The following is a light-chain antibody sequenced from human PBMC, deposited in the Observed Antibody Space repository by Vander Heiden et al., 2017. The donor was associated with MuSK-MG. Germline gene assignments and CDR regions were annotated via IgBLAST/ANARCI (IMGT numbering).Light chain of an antibody. Sequence: QSVLTQPPSVSGAPGQSVTISCTGSSSNIGAGYDVHWYQQLPGTAPKLLIYANNNRPSGVPDRFSGSNSGTSASLAITGLQAEDEADYYCQSYDTSLSASVVFGGGTKLTVL. CDR1: SSNIGAGYD. V-gene: IGLV1-40*01. CDR3: QSYDTSLSASVV. CDR2: ANN. J-gene: IGLJ2*01.